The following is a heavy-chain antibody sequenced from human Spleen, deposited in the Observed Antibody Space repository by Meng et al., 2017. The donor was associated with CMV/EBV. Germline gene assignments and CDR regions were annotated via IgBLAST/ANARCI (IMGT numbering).Heavy chain of an antibody. V-gene: IGHV3-23*01. Sequence: GESLKISCAASGFTFSDYYISWMRQAPGKGLEWVSAISGSGGSTYYADSVKGRFTISRDNSKNTLYLQMNSLRAEDTAVYYCAKAGGGDFWSGLLAYYYGMDVWGQGTTVTVSS. CDR2: ISGSGGST. CDR3: AKAGGGDFWSGLLAYYYGMDV. CDR1: GFTFSDYY. J-gene: IGHJ6*02. D-gene: IGHD3-3*01.